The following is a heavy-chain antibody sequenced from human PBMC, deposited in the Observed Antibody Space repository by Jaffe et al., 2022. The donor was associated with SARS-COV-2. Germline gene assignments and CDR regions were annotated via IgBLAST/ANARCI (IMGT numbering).Heavy chain of an antibody. D-gene: IGHD3-10*01. J-gene: IGHJ6*03. CDR3: ARIKGFGELFQTYYYYYFTDV. V-gene: IGHV2-26*01. CDR2: IFSNDER. CDR1: GFSLSNARMG. Sequence: QVTLKESGPVLVKPTETLTLTCTVSGFSLSNARMGVSWIRQPPGEALEWLAHIFSNDERSYSTSLKSRLTISKDTSKSQVVLTMTNMDPVDTATYYCARIKGFGELFQTYYYYYFTDVWGKGTTVTVSS.